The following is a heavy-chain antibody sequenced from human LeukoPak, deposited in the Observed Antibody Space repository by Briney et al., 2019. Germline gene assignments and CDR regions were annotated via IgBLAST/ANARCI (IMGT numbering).Heavy chain of an antibody. Sequence: PSETLSLTCADYGGSFSGYYWSWIRQPPGKGLEWIGEINHSGSTNYNPSLKSRVTISVDTSKNQFSQKLSSVTAADTAVYYCARGVPAAIFRYNWFDPWGQGTLVTVSS. J-gene: IGHJ5*02. CDR1: GGSFSGYY. D-gene: IGHD2-2*01. CDR3: ARGVPAAIFRYNWFDP. V-gene: IGHV4-34*01. CDR2: INHSGST.